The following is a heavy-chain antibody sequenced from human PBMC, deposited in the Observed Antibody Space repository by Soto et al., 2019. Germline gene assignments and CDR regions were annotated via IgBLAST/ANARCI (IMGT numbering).Heavy chain of an antibody. CDR3: ARERTLSSIPQRSFDL. D-gene: IGHD2-2*02. CDR2: ISYDGRNQ. Sequence: QVQVVESGGGVVQPGRSLRLSCAASGFTFSGYGMHWVRQAPGKGLEWVAVISYDGRNQYYADSVRGRFIISRDRSKETLYLQLNTVRLEDTAVYFGARERTLSSIPQRSFDLWGRGTLVTVSS. V-gene: IGHV3-30*03. CDR1: GFTFSGYG. J-gene: IGHJ2*01.